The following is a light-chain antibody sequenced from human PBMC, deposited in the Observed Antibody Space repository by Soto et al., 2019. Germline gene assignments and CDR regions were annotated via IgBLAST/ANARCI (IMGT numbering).Light chain of an antibody. CDR2: EAY. CDR3: QQRHMWPIT. V-gene: IGKV3-11*01. CDR1: QSFRGL. J-gene: IGKJ5*01. Sequence: VVLTQSPVTLSLSPGVRATLSCTASQSFRGLLAWYQQKPGQAPRLIIYEAYNRATGIPPRCSGSGSGTDFTLTISSLEPEDSEVYYCQQRHMWPITFGQGTRLEIK.